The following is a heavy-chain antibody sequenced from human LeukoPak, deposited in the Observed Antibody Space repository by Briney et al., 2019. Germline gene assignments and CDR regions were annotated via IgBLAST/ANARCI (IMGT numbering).Heavy chain of an antibody. V-gene: IGHV4-39*07. J-gene: IGHJ4*02. Sequence: SETLSLTCSVSGGSISRSSYYWGWIRQPPGKGLECIGTIYYSGSSYYNPSLKSRVTISVGTSKNQFSLKLSSVTAADTAVYYCARLGDPMFVYFDYWGQGTLVTVSS. CDR2: IYYSGSS. CDR1: GGSISRSSYY. CDR3: ARLGDPMFVYFDY. D-gene: IGHD3-10*02.